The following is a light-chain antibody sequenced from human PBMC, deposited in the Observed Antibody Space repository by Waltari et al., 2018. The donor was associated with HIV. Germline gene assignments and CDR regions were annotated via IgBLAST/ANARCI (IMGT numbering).Light chain of an antibody. J-gene: IGLJ1*01. CDR1: SSDVGGYNS. CDR3: SSYTSTSTVYV. CDR2: AVS. V-gene: IGLV2-14*03. Sequence: QSALTQPASVSGSPGQSITISCTRTSSDVGGYNSVSWYQLHPGKAPNLMIYAVSNRPSGVSNRFSGSKSDNMASLTISGLQAEDEADYYCSSYTSTSTVYVFGTGTEVTVL.